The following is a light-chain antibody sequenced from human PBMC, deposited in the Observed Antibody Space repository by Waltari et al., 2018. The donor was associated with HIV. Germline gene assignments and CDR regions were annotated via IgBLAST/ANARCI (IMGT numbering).Light chain of an antibody. Sequence: DIQMTQSPFTLSASVGDRVTITCRASQSISSWLAWYQQKPGNVPKLLIYRASTLESGVPSRFSGSGSGTEFTLTISSLQPDDFATYYCKQYDNYLWTFGQGTKVEIK. CDR1: QSISSW. CDR2: RAS. V-gene: IGKV1-5*03. J-gene: IGKJ1*01. CDR3: KQYDNYLWT.